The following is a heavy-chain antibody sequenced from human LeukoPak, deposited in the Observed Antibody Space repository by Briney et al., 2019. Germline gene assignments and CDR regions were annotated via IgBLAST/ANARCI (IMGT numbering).Heavy chain of an antibody. CDR2: IYHSGST. CDR1: GGSVSSGSYS. Sequence: SETLSLTCTVSGGSVSSGSYSWSWIRQPPGKGLEWIGYIYHSGSTYYNPSLKSRVTISVDRSKNQFSLKLSSVTAADTAVYYCARHDYDDYVDAFDIWGQGTMVTVSS. CDR3: ARHDYDDYVDAFDI. V-gene: IGHV4-30-2*01. J-gene: IGHJ3*02. D-gene: IGHD4-17*01.